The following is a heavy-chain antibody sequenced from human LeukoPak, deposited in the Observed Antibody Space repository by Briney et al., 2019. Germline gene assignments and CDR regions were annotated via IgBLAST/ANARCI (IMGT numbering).Heavy chain of an antibody. CDR3: AKSAYYDSSGFYREYYFDY. D-gene: IGHD3-22*01. V-gene: IGHV3-30-3*02. J-gene: IGHJ4*02. Sequence: GRSLRLSCAASGFTFSSYAMHWVRQAPGKGLEWVAVISYDGSNKYYADSVKGRFTISRDNSKNTLHLQMNSLRAEDTAVYYCAKSAYYDSSGFYREYYFDYWGQGTLVTVSS. CDR1: GFTFSSYA. CDR2: ISYDGSNK.